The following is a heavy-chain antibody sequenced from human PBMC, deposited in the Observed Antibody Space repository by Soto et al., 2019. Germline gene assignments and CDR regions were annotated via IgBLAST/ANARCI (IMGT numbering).Heavy chain of an antibody. V-gene: IGHV1-2*02. D-gene: IGHD3-10*01. CDR2: INPNSGGT. J-gene: IGHJ4*02. CDR3: AREYYKYYYGSGRPTPFDY. Sequence: ASVKVSCKASGYTFTGYYMHWVRQAPGQGLEWMGWINPNSGGTNYAQKFQGRVTMTRDTSTSTAYMELRRLRSDDTAGYYCAREYYKYYYGSGRPTPFDYWGQGTLVTVSS. CDR1: GYTFTGYY.